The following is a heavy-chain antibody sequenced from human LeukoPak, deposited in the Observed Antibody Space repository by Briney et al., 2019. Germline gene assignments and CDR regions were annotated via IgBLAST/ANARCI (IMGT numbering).Heavy chain of an antibody. V-gene: IGHV3-23*01. CDR2: ISSSGGST. CDR3: VKDGWYYDSSGLGAFDV. J-gene: IGHJ3*01. D-gene: IGHD3-22*01. CDR1: GFRFSTYA. Sequence: GSLTLSCTASGFTSGFRFSTYAMSWVRQAPGKGLEWISIISSSGGSTYYANSVKGRVTISRDNSKSTLYLQMDTLRADDTAVYYCVKDGWYYDSSGLGAFDVWGQGTMVPVS.